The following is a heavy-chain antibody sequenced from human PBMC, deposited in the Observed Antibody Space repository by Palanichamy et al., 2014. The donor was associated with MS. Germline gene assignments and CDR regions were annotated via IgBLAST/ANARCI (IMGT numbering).Heavy chain of an antibody. CDR1: GGSISSSTYY. D-gene: IGHD1-14*01. CDR2: VYHSGDT. J-gene: IGHJ6*02. CDR3: VRPPGGIFNPVDD. V-gene: IGHV4-39*01. Sequence: QVQLQESGPGLVKPAETLSLICTVSGGSISSSTYYWGWIRQPPGKGLEWIGAVYHSGDTYHNPSLKSRVTISVDTSKNQFSLKMTSVTAADTAVYYCVRPPGGIFNPVDDWGQGTTVIVSS.